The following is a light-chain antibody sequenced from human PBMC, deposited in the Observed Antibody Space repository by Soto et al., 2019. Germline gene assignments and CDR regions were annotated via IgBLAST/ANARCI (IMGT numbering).Light chain of an antibody. CDR2: GNS. J-gene: IGLJ1*01. Sequence: QSALTQPPSVSGAPGQRVTISCTGSSSNIGAGYDVHWYQQLPGTAPKLLIYGNSNRPSGVPDRFSGSKSGTSASLAITGLQAEDEADYYCQSYDSSLSGSDVFGTGTKVNVL. CDR1: SSNIGAGYD. CDR3: QSYDSSLSGSDV. V-gene: IGLV1-40*01.